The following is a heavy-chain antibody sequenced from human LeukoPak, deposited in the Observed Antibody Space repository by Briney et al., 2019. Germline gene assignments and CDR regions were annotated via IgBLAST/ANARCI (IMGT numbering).Heavy chain of an antibody. J-gene: IGHJ4*02. CDR1: GFTFNDCA. D-gene: IGHD3-22*01. V-gene: IGHV3-64D*09. CDR2: INSNGGST. CDR3: ARLGSPPGSDYYHFDY. Sequence: GRSLRLSCSASGFTFNDCAMHWVRQAPGKGLESVSSINSNGGSTYYLDSVKGRFTISRDNSKNTLYLQMSSLRVEDTAVYYCARLGSPPGSDYYHFDYWGQGTLVTVSS.